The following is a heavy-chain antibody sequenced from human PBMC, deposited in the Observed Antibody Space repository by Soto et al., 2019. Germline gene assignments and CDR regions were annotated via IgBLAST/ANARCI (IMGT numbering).Heavy chain of an antibody. V-gene: IGHV1-3*01. J-gene: IGHJ6*02. Sequence: GASVKVSCKASGYTFTSYAMHWVRQAPGQRLEWMGWINAGNGNTKYSQKFQGRVTITRDTSASTAYMELSSLRSEDTAVYYCAREGWFGELNYYYYGMDVWGQGTTVTVSS. CDR1: GYTFTSYA. D-gene: IGHD3-10*01. CDR2: INAGNGNT. CDR3: AREGWFGELNYYYYGMDV.